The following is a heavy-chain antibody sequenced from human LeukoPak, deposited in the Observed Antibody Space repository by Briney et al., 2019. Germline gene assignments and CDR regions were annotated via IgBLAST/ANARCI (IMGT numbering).Heavy chain of an antibody. J-gene: IGHJ4*02. CDR2: IYYSGST. D-gene: IGHD4-17*01. CDR1: GGSISSGGYY. CDR3: ARARLGDYRYFDY. Sequence: SQTLSLTCTVSGGSISSGGYYWSWIRQHPGKGLEWIGYIYYSGSTYYNPSLKSRVTLSVDTSKNQFSLKLSSVTAADTAVYYCARARLGDYRYFDYWGQGTLVTVSS. V-gene: IGHV4-31*03.